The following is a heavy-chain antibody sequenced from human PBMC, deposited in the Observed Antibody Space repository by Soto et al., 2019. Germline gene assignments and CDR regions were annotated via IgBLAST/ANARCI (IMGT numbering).Heavy chain of an antibody. CDR1: GGSFSGYY. D-gene: IGHD2-21*02. CDR3: ARGRFRVVTATGLNLYYYYYGMDV. CDR2: INHSGST. Sequence: SETLSLTCAVYGGSFSGYYWSWIRQPPGKGLEWIGEINHSGSTNYNPSLKSRVTISVDTSKNQFSLKLSSVTAADTAVHYCARGRFRVVTATGLNLYYYYYGMDVWGQGTTVTVSS. V-gene: IGHV4-34*01. J-gene: IGHJ6*02.